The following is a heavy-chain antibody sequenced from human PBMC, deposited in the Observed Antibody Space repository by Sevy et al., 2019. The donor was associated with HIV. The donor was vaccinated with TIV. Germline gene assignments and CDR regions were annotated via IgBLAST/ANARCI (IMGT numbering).Heavy chain of an antibody. Sequence: GGSLRLSCAASGFTFSSHWMSWVRQAPGKGLEWVANIKQDGSEKYYVDSVKGRFTISRDNAKNSLYLQMNSLRAEDTAVYYCARVGLLGYCSSTSCYSAFDIWGQGTMVTVSS. D-gene: IGHD2-2*02. V-gene: IGHV3-7*03. J-gene: IGHJ3*02. CDR3: ARVGLLGYCSSTSCYSAFDI. CDR2: IKQDGSEK. CDR1: GFTFSSHW.